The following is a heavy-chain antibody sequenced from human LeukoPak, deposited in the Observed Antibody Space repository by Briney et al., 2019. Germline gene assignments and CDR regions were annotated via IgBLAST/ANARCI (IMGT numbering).Heavy chain of an antibody. CDR2: IWYDGSNK. CDR3: AGALNPYSSNSNGMDV. D-gene: IGHD5-18*01. V-gene: IGHV3-33*01. CDR1: GFTFSSYG. J-gene: IGHJ6*02. Sequence: GGSLRLSCAASGFTFSSYGMHWVRQAPGKGLEGGAVIWYDGSNKYYADSVKGRFTISRDNSKNTLYLQMNSLRAEDTAVYYCAGALNPYSSNSNGMDVWGQGTTVTVSS.